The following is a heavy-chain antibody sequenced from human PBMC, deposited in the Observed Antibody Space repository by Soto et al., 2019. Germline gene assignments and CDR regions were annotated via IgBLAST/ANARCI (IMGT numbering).Heavy chain of an antibody. D-gene: IGHD6-19*01. J-gene: IGHJ5*02. V-gene: IGHV3-30*18. CDR3: AKDPSSGWYTAWFDP. Sequence: PGGSLRLSCAASGFTFSSYGMHWVRQAPGKGLEWVAVISYDGSNKYYADSVKGRFTISRDNSKNTLYLQMNSLRAEDTAVYYCAKDPSSGWYTAWFDPWGQGTLVTVS. CDR2: ISYDGSNK. CDR1: GFTFSSYG.